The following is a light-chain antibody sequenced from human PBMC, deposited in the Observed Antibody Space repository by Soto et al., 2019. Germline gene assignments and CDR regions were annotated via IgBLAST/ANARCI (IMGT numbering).Light chain of an antibody. V-gene: IGKV2-28*01. Sequence: IVITQSPLSLPVTPGEPASISCRSSQSLLHSNGYYYLDWYLQKPGQSPKXLIYLGSNRASGVHDRFSGSGSGTDFTLKIRRVEAEDVGVYYCMQALQTRTCGQGTKVDIK. J-gene: IGKJ1*01. CDR2: LGS. CDR1: QSLLHSNGYYY. CDR3: MQALQTRT.